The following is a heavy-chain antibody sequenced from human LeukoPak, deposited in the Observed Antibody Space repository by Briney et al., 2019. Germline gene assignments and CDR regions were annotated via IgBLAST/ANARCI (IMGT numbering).Heavy chain of an antibody. CDR3: ARQTPYSGSSVDF. V-gene: IGHV3-30*01. J-gene: IGHJ4*02. CDR2: ISYEEKK. D-gene: IGHD6-6*01. CDR1: GFPFGDYP. Sequence: QTGTSLRLSCAASGFPFGDYPMHWVRQAPGKGLEWVTLISYEEKKYYADSVRGRFTISRDNSRRTLSLQMNSLRPDDTAVYYCARQTPYSGSSVDFWGQGTLVTVSS.